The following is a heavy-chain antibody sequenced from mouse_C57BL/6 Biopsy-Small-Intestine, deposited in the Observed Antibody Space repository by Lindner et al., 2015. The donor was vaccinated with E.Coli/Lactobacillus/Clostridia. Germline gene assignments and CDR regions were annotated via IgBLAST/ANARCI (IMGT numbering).Heavy chain of an antibody. CDR1: GYTFTSYG. Sequence: VQLQESGAELARPGASVKLSCKASGYTFTSYGISWVKQRTGQGLEWIGEIYPRSGNTYYNEKFKGKATLTADKSSSTAYMELRSLTSEDSAVYFCARHEGIRYGYFDVWGTGTTVTVSS. J-gene: IGHJ1*03. CDR2: IYPRSGNT. D-gene: IGHD1-1*01. V-gene: IGHV1-81*01. CDR3: ARHEGIRYGYFDV.